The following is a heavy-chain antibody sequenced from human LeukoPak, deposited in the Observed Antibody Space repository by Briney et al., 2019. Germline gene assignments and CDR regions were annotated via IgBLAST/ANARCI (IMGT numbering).Heavy chain of an antibody. CDR1: GYAFTSYG. CDR3: ARDLFSSAAGPMDY. J-gene: IGHJ4*02. D-gene: IGHD6-13*01. V-gene: IGHV1-18*01. CDR2: ISAYNGNT. Sequence: GASVKVSCKASGYAFTSYGISWVRQAPGQGLEWMGWISAYNGNTNYVQKLQGRVTMTTDSSTSTAYMELRSLRSDDTAVYYCARDLFSSAAGPMDYWGQGTLVTVSS.